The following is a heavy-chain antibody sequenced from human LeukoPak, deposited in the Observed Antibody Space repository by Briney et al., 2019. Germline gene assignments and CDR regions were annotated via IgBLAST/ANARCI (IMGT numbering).Heavy chain of an antibody. CDR1: GFTFSSYW. Sequence: PEGSLRLSCAASGFTFSSYWMSWVRQAPGKGLEWVANIKQDGSRIHYVDSVKGRFTISRDNAKNSLYLQMNSLRAEDTAVYYCARDPGIAAAGTVGYFDFWGQGTLVTVSS. D-gene: IGHD6-13*01. J-gene: IGHJ4*02. CDR3: ARDPGIAAAGTVGYFDF. V-gene: IGHV3-7*01. CDR2: IKQDGSRI.